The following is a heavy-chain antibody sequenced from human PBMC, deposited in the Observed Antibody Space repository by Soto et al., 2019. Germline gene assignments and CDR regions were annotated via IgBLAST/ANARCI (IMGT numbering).Heavy chain of an antibody. D-gene: IGHD6-13*01. Sequence: PGGSLRLSCAASGFTFSSYWMSWVRQAPGKGLEWVANIKQDGSEKYYVDSVKGRFTISRDNAKNSLYLQMNSLRAEDTAVYYCASAAPSSSWLYFDYWGQGTLVTVSS. V-gene: IGHV3-7*05. J-gene: IGHJ4*02. CDR1: GFTFSSYW. CDR3: ASAAPSSSWLYFDY. CDR2: IKQDGSEK.